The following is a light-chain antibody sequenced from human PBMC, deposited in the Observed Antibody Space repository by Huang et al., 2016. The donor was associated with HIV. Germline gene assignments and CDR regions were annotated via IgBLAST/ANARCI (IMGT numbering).Light chain of an antibody. CDR1: QAVGNH. CDR3: QQRTQWLS. V-gene: IGKV3-11*01. J-gene: IGKJ4*01. Sequence: IVLTQSLATLSTYFGENLTLSCRASQAVGNHIAWYQQRPGQTPRLLIYDASYRAAGISDKFSGSGSGTEFTLSITDLQPEDGTVYFCQQRTQWLSFGGGTKVEMK. CDR2: DAS.